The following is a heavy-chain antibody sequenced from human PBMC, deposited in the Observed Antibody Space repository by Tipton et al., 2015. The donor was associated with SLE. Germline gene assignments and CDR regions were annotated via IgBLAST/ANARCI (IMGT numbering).Heavy chain of an antibody. CDR2: ISSSSSYT. V-gene: IGHV3-21*04. D-gene: IGHD3-22*01. CDR1: GFTFSSYS. Sequence: GSLRLSCAASGFTFSSYSMNWVRQAPGKGLEWVSSISSSSSYTNYADSVKGRFTISRDNSKNTLYLQMNSLRAEDTAVYYCAKAATMIVVVDPFDYWGQGTLVTVSS. J-gene: IGHJ4*02. CDR3: AKAATMIVVVDPFDY.